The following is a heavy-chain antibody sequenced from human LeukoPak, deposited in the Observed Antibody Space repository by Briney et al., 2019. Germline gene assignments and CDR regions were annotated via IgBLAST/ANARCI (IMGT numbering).Heavy chain of an antibody. CDR1: GGSISSSSYY. Sequence: SETLSLTCTVSGGSISSSSYYWGWIRQPPGKGLEWIGSIYYSGSTYYNPSLKSRVTISVDTSKNQFSLKLSSVTAADTAVYYCARHQSGSYYAFDYWGQGTLVIVSS. CDR2: IYYSGST. D-gene: IGHD1-26*01. CDR3: ARHQSGSYYAFDY. J-gene: IGHJ4*02. V-gene: IGHV4-39*01.